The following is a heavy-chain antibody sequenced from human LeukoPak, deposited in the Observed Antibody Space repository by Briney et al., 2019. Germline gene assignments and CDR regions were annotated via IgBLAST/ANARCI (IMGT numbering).Heavy chain of an antibody. V-gene: IGHV4-39*01. Sequence: SSETLSLTCTVSGVSISSSSYYWGWLRQPPGKGLEWIGSIYYSGSTYYNPSLKSRVTISVDTSKNQFSLKLSSVTAADTAVYYCAKGHEYYDILTGYSPFDYWGQGTLVTVSS. CDR1: GVSISSSSYY. CDR3: AKGHEYYDILTGYSPFDY. CDR2: IYYSGST. J-gene: IGHJ4*02. D-gene: IGHD3-9*01.